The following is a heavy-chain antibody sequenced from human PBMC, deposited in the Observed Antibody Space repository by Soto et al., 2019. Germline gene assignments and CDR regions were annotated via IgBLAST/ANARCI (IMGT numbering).Heavy chain of an antibody. J-gene: IGHJ4*02. Sequence: GGSLRLSCAASGFTFSSYSMNWVRQAPGKGPVWVSSISSGGSYIYYADSVKGRFTISRDDAKNSLYLQMDSLRAEDTAVYYCARDPCSSSSRYFDYWGQGTLVTVSS. D-gene: IGHD6-6*01. CDR2: ISSGGSYI. CDR1: GFTFSSYS. CDR3: ARDPCSSSSRYFDY. V-gene: IGHV3-21*01.